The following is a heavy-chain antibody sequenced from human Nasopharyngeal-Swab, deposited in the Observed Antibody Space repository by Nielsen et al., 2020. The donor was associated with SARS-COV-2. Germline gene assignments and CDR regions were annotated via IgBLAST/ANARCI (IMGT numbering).Heavy chain of an antibody. CDR3: AKYAPANNWFDP. Sequence: GESLKISCAASGFTFSSYSMNWVRQAPGKGLEWVSSISSSSSYIYYADSVKGRFTISRDNAKNTLYLQMNSLRAEDTAVYYCAKYAPANNWFDPWGQGTLVTVSS. CDR2: ISSSSSYI. J-gene: IGHJ5*02. CDR1: GFTFSSYS. D-gene: IGHD2-2*01. V-gene: IGHV3-21*04.